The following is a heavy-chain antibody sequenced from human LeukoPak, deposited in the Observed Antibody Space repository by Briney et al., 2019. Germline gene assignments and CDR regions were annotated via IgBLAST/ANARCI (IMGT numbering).Heavy chain of an antibody. Sequence: SETLSPTCTVSGGSISSYYWSWIRQPPGKGLEWIGYIYYSGSTNYNPSLKSRATISVDTSKNQFSLKLSSVTAADTAVYYCARAASTGYYYYYMDVWGKGTTVTVSS. CDR3: ARAASTGYYYYYMDV. J-gene: IGHJ6*03. CDR1: GGSISSYY. V-gene: IGHV4-59*01. CDR2: IYYSGST. D-gene: IGHD1-14*01.